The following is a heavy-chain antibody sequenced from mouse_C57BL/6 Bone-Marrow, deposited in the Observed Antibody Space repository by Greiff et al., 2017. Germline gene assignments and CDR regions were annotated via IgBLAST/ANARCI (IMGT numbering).Heavy chain of an antibody. CDR2: IHPNSGST. J-gene: IGHJ2*01. CDR3: ARRGPHYGFDY. Sequence: QVQLQQPGAELVKPGASVKLSCKASGYTFTSYWMHWVKQRPGQGLEWIGMIHPNSGSTNYNEKFKSKATLTVDKSSSTAYMQLSSLTSEDSAVYYCARRGPHYGFDYWRQGTTLTVSS. CDR1: GYTFTSYW. D-gene: IGHD1-1*01. V-gene: IGHV1-64*01.